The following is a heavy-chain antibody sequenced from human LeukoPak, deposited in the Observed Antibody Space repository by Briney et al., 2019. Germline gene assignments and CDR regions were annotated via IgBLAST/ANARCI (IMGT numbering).Heavy chain of an antibody. CDR1: GFIFTNYF. D-gene: IGHD6-19*01. V-gene: IGHV3-23*01. Sequence: PGGSLRLSCAASGFIFTNYFMSWVRQAPGKGLEWVSAISGSGGSTYYADSVKGRFTISRDNPKNTLYLQMNSLRAEDTAVYYCAKDLVAVAGYFDYWGQGTLVTVSS. CDR2: ISGSGGST. J-gene: IGHJ4*02. CDR3: AKDLVAVAGYFDY.